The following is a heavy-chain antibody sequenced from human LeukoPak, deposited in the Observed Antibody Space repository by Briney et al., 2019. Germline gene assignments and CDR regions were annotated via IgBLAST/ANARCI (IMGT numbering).Heavy chain of an antibody. CDR1: GGSISSYY. CDR3: ARAPRLAPPRFGP. CDR2: IYYSGST. Sequence: PSETLSLTCTVSGGSISSYYWSWIRQPPGKGLEWIGYIYYSGSTNYNPSLKSRVTISVDTSKNQFSLKLSSVTAADTAVYYCARAPRLAPPRFGPWGQGTLVTVSS. J-gene: IGHJ5*02. V-gene: IGHV4-59*01. D-gene: IGHD6-19*01.